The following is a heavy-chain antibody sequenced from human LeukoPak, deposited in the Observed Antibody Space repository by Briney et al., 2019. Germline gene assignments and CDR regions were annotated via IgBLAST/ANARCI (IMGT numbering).Heavy chain of an antibody. V-gene: IGHV3-21*04. CDR3: AKDLRSSTSSVVYYFDY. CDR2: ISSSSSYI. J-gene: IGHJ4*02. D-gene: IGHD2-2*01. Sequence: GGSLRLSCAASGFTFSSYSMNWVRQAPGKGLEWVSSISSSSSYIYYADSVKGRFTISRDNSKNTLYLQMNSLRAEDTAVYYCAKDLRSSTSSVVYYFDYWGQGTLVTVSS. CDR1: GFTFSSYS.